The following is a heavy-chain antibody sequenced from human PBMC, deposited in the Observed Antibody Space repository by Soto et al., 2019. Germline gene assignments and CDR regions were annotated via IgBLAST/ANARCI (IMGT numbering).Heavy chain of an antibody. V-gene: IGHV4-61*01. D-gene: IGHD5-12*01. Sequence: PSETLSLTCTVSGGSVSSCSYYWSWIRQPPGKGLEWIGYIYYSGSTNYNPSLKSRVTISVDTSKNQFSLKLSSVTAADTAVYYCARLATLTPARCFYIWGQGTMVTVS. J-gene: IGHJ3*02. CDR1: GGSVSSCSYY. CDR3: ARLATLTPARCFYI. CDR2: IYYSGST.